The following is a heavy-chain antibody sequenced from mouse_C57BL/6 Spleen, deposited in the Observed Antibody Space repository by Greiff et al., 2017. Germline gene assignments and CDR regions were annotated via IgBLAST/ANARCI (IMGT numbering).Heavy chain of an antibody. Sequence: QVQLQQPGAELVMPGASVKLSCKASGYTFTSYWMHWVKQRPGQGLEWIGEIDPSDSYTNYNQKFKGKYTLTVDKTSSTAYMQLIRRTYEDYAVDYCARSYDYDKDLAYWGKGTLVTVSA. CDR2: IDPSDSYT. D-gene: IGHD2-4*01. CDR3: ARSYDYDKDLAY. V-gene: IGHV1-69*01. CDR1: GYTFTSYW. J-gene: IGHJ3*01.